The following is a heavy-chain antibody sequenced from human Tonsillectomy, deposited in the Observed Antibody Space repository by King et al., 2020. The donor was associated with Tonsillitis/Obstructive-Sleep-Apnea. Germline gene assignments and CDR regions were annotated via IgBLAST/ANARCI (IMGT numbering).Heavy chain of an antibody. CDR1: GGSISSYY. V-gene: IGHV4-59*01. J-gene: IGHJ3*02. CDR2: IFYSGGT. CDR3: AREGAVMNAFDI. D-gene: IGHD2-8*01. Sequence: VQLQESGPGLVKPSETLSLTCTVSGGSISSYYWSWIRQPPGKGLECIGYIFYSGGTNYNPSLKSRVTISVETSKNQLSLQLSSVTAADTAVYYCAREGAVMNAFDIWGQGTMVTVSS.